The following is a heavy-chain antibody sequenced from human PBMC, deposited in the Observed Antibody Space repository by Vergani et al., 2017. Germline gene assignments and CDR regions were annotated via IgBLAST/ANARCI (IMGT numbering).Heavy chain of an antibody. CDR1: GYTFTGYY. J-gene: IGHJ6*02. V-gene: IGHV1-2*02. D-gene: IGHD3-9*01. CDR3: ARGNKVLTSYDILTGGYYYYGMDV. Sequence: QVQLVQSGAEVKKPGASVKVSCKASGYTFTGYYMHWVRQAPGQGLEWMGWINPNSGGTNYAQKFQGRVTTTRDTSISTAYMELSRLRSDDTAVYYCARGNKVLTSYDILTGGYYYYGMDVWGQGTTVTVSS. CDR2: INPNSGGT.